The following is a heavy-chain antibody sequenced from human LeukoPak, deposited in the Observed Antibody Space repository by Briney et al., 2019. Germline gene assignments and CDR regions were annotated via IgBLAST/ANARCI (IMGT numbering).Heavy chain of an antibody. J-gene: IGHJ4*02. CDR1: GFPFSTFW. CDR2: INSVGSST. CDR3: AKDVGERYYFDY. V-gene: IGHV3-74*03. Sequence: GGSLRLSCAASGFPFSTFWMHWVRQAPGKGLVWVSRINSVGSSTTYADSVKGRFTISRDNSKNTLYLQMNSLRAEDTAVYYCAKDVGERYYFDYWGQGTLVTVSS.